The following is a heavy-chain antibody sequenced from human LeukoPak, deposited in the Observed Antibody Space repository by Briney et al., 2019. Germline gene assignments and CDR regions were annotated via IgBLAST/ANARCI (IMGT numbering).Heavy chain of an antibody. CDR3: ARQGCSSTSCYDWFDP. V-gene: IGHV5-51*01. D-gene: IGHD2-2*01. J-gene: IGHJ5*02. CDR1: GYSFTSYW. CDR2: IYPGDSDT. Sequence: GESLKISCKGSGYSFTSYWIGWVRQMPGKGLEWMGIIYPGDSDTRYSPSFQGQDTISADKSISTAYLQWSSLKASDTAMYYCARQGCSSTSCYDWFDPWGQGTLVTVSS.